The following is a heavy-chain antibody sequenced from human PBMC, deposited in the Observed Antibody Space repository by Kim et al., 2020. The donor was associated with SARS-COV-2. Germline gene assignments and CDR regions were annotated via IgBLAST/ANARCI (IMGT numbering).Heavy chain of an antibody. Sequence: GGSLRLSCAASGFTFSSYAMSWVRQAPGKGLEWDSAISGSGGSTYYADSVKGRFTISRDNSKNTLYLQMNSLRAEDTAVYYCANYYDSSGYYPDYWGQGTLVTVSS. CDR1: GFTFSSYA. CDR2: ISGSGGST. J-gene: IGHJ4*02. V-gene: IGHV3-23*01. CDR3: ANYYDSSGYYPDY. D-gene: IGHD3-22*01.